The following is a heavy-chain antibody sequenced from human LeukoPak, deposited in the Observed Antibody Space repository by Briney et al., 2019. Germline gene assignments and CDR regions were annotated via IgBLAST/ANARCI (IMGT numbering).Heavy chain of an antibody. CDR3: ARDALAAGYRLEWYYFDY. V-gene: IGHV3-21*01. Sequence: GGSLRLSCAASGFTFNIYTINWVRQAPGKGLEWVSSISSSSSYIYYADSVKGRFTISRDNAKNSLYLQMNSLRAEDTAVYYCARDALAAGYRLEWYYFDYWGQGTLVTVSS. D-gene: IGHD2-2*01. CDR2: ISSSSSYI. J-gene: IGHJ4*02. CDR1: GFTFNIYT.